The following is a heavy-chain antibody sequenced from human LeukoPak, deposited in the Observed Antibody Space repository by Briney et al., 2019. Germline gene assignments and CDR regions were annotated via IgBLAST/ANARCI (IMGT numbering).Heavy chain of an antibody. CDR2: ITYNGDDT. CDR3: VKDLSGTFSFDY. J-gene: IGHJ4*02. CDR1: GFTFSSSS. V-gene: IGHV3-64D*06. Sequence: GGSLRLSCSASGFTFSSSSMHWVRQAPGKGLEYVSSITYNGDDTYYADPMKGRFTISRDNSKNTLYLQMSSLRAEDTALYYCVKDLSGTFSFDYWGQGSLVTVSS. D-gene: IGHD1-1*01.